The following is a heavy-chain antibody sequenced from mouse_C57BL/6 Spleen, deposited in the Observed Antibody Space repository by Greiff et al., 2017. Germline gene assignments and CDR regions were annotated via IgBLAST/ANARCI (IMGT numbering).Heavy chain of an antibody. CDR2: IDPNSGGT. CDR3: ARYGGSSDAWYFDV. V-gene: IGHV1-62-3*01. CDR1: GYTFTSSW. J-gene: IGHJ1*03. D-gene: IGHD1-1*01. Sequence: QVQLQQPGAELVQPGASVQLSSKASGYTFTSSWTHWVKQRPGRGLERIGRIDPNSGGTKYNEKFKSKATPTVDKPSSTAYMQLISLTSEDSAVYYCARYGGSSDAWYFDVWGTGGTVTVS.